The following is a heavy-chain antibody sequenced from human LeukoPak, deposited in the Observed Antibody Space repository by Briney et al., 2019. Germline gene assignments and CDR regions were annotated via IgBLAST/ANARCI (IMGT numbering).Heavy chain of an antibody. Sequence: ASVKVSCKASGYTFTSYDINWVRQATGQGLEWMGWMNPNSGNTGYAQKFQGRVTMTRNTSISTAYMELSSLRSEDTAVYYCARGTPVYGSGRSPAEKNAYWGQGTLVTFP. D-gene: IGHD3-10*01. CDR3: ARGTPVYGSGRSPAEKNAY. J-gene: IGHJ4*02. CDR1: GYTFTSYD. CDR2: MNPNSGNT. V-gene: IGHV1-8*01.